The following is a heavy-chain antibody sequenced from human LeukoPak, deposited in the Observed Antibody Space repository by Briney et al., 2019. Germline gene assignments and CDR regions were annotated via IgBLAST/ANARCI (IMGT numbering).Heavy chain of an antibody. J-gene: IGHJ4*02. CDR1: GGTFSSYA. CDR2: FDPEDGET. CDR3: ARDWGLIQLWYFDY. V-gene: IGHV1-69*10. Sequence: SVKVSCKASGGTFSSYAISWVRQAPGKGLEWMGGFDPEDGETIYAQKFQGRVTITRDTSASTAYMELSSLRSEDTAVYYCARDWGLIQLWYFDYWGQGTLVTVSS. D-gene: IGHD5-18*01.